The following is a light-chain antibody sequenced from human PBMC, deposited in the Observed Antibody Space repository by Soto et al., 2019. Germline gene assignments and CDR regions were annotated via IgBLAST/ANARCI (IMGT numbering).Light chain of an antibody. Sequence: EIVMTQYPDTLSVSPGERATLSCRASQSVSCNLAWYQQKPDQAPRLLISGASTKPTGIPARFSGSGSGTDFTLTLITLHSEDFAVYYCQQYNNWPPWTFGQGTKVEIK. CDR1: QSVSCN. CDR3: QQYNNWPPWT. V-gene: IGKV3-15*01. CDR2: GAS. J-gene: IGKJ1*01.